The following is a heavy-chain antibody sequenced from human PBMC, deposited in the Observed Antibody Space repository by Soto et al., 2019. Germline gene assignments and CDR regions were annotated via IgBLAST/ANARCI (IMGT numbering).Heavy chain of an antibody. D-gene: IGHD3-22*01. V-gene: IGHV4-31*03. CDR2: IYYSGST. J-gene: IGHJ4*02. Sequence: SETLSLTCTVPGGSISSGGYYWSWIRQHPGKGLEWIGYIYYSGSTYYNPSLKSRVTISVDTSKNQFSLKLSSVTAADTAVYYCARDFYDSSGYYFFDYWGQGTLVTRLL. CDR1: GGSISSGGYY. CDR3: ARDFYDSSGYYFFDY.